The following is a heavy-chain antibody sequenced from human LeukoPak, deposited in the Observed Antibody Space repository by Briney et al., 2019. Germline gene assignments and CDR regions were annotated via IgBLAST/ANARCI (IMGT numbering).Heavy chain of an antibody. CDR2: ISGGGSYI. V-gene: IGHV3-21*01. Sequence: PGGSLRLSCAASGVTFSIYTMNWVRQAPGKGLEWVSSISGGGSYISYADSLKGRLTISRDNARNSLYLQMSSLRAEDTAVYYCARASDHGGAPGHRPFDQWGLGTLVTVSS. CDR1: GVTFSIYT. J-gene: IGHJ4*02. CDR3: ARASDHGGAPGHRPFDQ. D-gene: IGHD4-23*01.